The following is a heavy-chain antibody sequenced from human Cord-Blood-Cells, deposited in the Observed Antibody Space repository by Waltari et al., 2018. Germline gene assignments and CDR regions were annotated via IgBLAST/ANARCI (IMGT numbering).Heavy chain of an antibody. CDR3: ARDANLGITMVQGVDY. Sequence: QVQLVQSGAEVKKPGASVKVSCKASGYTFTSYGISWVRQAPGQGIEWMGWISAYNGNTNYAQKLQGRVTMTTDTSTSTAYMELRSLRSDDTAVYYCARDANLGITMVQGVDYWGQGTLVTVSS. CDR2: ISAYNGNT. D-gene: IGHD3-10*01. CDR1: GYTFTSYG. V-gene: IGHV1-18*01. J-gene: IGHJ4*02.